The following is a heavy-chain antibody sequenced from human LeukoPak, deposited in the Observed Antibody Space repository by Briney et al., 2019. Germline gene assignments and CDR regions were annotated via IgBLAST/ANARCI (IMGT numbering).Heavy chain of an antibody. Sequence: GGSLRLSCAASGFTFSSYAMSWVRQAPGKGLEWVSTISGSGGSTYYADSVKGRFTISRDNSKNTLYLQMNSLRAEDTAVYYCARSSPGIAAAGTSFPFDYWGQGTLVTVSS. J-gene: IGHJ4*02. CDR3: ARSSPGIAAAGTSFPFDY. D-gene: IGHD6-13*01. CDR1: GFTFSSYA. V-gene: IGHV3-23*01. CDR2: ISGSGGST.